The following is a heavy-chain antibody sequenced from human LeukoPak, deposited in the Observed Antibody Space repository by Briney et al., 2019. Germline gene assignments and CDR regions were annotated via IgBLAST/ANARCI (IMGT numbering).Heavy chain of an antibody. Sequence: VASVKVSCKASGGTFSSYAISWVRQAPGQGLEWMGGIIPIFGTANYAQKFQGRVTITADEPTSTAYMELSSLRSEDTAVYYCARDSAYSSSRDAFDIWGQGTMVTVSS. D-gene: IGHD6-13*01. CDR2: IIPIFGTA. J-gene: IGHJ3*02. CDR3: ARDSAYSSSRDAFDI. CDR1: GGTFSSYA. V-gene: IGHV1-69*13.